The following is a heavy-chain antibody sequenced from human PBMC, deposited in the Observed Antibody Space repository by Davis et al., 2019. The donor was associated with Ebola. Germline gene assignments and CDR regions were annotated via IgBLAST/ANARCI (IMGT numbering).Heavy chain of an antibody. Sequence: GGSLRLSCAASGFTFSDYYMSWIRQAPGKGLEWVSYISSSGSTIYYADSVKGRFTISRDNAKNSLYLQMSSLRAEDTAVYYCAREFPYYYDTSGYNTFDIWGQGTMVTVSS. V-gene: IGHV3-11*04. CDR2: ISSSGSTI. CDR3: AREFPYYYDTSGYNTFDI. J-gene: IGHJ3*02. D-gene: IGHD3-22*01. CDR1: GFTFSDYY.